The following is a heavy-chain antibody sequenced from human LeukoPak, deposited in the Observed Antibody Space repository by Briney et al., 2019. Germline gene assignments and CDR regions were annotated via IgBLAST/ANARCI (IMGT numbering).Heavy chain of an antibody. V-gene: IGHV3-23*01. D-gene: IGHD2-15*01. CDR2: IIGSGGST. CDR1: GFTFSSYA. J-gene: IGHJ3*02. CDR3: AKDLSGCSGGSCYPDAFDI. Sequence: GGSLRLSCAAPGFTFSSYAMSWVRQAPGTGLEWVSAIIGSGGSTYYADSVKGRFTISRDNSKNTLYLQMNSLRAEDTAVYYCAKDLSGCSGGSCYPDAFDIWGQGTMVTVSS.